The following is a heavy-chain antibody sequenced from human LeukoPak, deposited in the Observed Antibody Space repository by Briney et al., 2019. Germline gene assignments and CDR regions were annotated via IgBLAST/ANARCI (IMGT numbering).Heavy chain of an antibody. V-gene: IGHV4-61*02. D-gene: IGHD5-12*01. Sequence: SETLSLTCTVSGGSSSSGNYYWSWIRQPAGKGLEWIGRVYASGSTDYNPSLNSRVTISVDTSNNQFSLKLSSVTAADTAVYYCARWQAATTPGWDVWGKGTTVTVSS. J-gene: IGHJ6*04. CDR2: VYASGST. CDR3: ARWQAATTPGWDV. CDR1: GGSSSSGNYY.